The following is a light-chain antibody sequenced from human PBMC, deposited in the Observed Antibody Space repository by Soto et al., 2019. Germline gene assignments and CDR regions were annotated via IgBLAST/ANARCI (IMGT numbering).Light chain of an antibody. CDR3: QEYNSWPWT. CDR2: GAS. J-gene: IGKJ1*01. CDR1: QSVNNN. Sequence: ETLMTQSPATLSVSPGERAILSCRASQSVNNNLAWYQQKLGQAPRVLIYGASTRATGIPARFTGSGSGTEFILTITSLQSEDSAVYYCQEYNSWPWTFGQGTKVDIK. V-gene: IGKV3-15*01.